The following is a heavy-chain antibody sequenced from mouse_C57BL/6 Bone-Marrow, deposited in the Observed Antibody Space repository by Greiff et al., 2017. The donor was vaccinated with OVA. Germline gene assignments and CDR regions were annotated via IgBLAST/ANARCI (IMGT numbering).Heavy chain of an antibody. D-gene: IGHD1-1*01. CDR1: GYTFTDYY. CDR2: INPYNGGT. J-gene: IGHJ2*01. V-gene: IGHV1-19*01. Sequence: EVQLQQSGPVLVKPGASVKMSCKASGYTFTDYYMNWVKQSHGKSLEWIGVINPYNGGTSYNQKFKGKATLTVDKSSSTAYMELNSLTSEDSAVDYCARRVVAFDYWGQGTTLTVSS. CDR3: ARRVVAFDY.